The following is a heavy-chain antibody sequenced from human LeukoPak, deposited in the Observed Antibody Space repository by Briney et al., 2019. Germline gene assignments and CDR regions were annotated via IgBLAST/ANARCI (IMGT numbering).Heavy chain of an antibody. J-gene: IGHJ2*01. V-gene: IGHV4-59*01. Sequence: PSETLSLTCIVSGGSISSYYWSWIRQPPGKGLEWIGYIYYSGSTNYNPSLKSRVTISVDTSKNQFSLMLSSVTAADTAVYYCARGPVGATPGWYFDLWGRGTLVTVST. CDR3: ARGPVGATPGWYFDL. CDR1: GGSISSYY. D-gene: IGHD1-26*01. CDR2: IYYSGST.